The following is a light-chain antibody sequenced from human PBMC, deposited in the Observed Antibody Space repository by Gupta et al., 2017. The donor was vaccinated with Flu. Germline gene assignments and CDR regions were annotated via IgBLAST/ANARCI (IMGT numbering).Light chain of an antibody. Sequence: DIQMTQSHSTLSASAGDRVTITCRASQNINAWLAWYQQKPGEPPKLLIYEASTLESGVPSRFSGSGSGIEFTLTISSLQPDDFATYYCQQYNSFSRTFGQGTKVHVK. V-gene: IGKV1-5*03. CDR1: QNINAW. J-gene: IGKJ1*01. CDR2: EAS. CDR3: QQYNSFSRT.